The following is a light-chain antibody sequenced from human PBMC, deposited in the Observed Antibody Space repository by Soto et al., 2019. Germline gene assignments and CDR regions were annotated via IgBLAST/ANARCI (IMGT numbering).Light chain of an antibody. V-gene: IGLV8-61*01. J-gene: IGLJ3*02. CDR1: SGSVSTSYY. CDR3: VLYMGSGIWV. CDR2: STN. Sequence: QAVVTQEASFSVSTGRTVTLTCGLNSGSVSTSYYPSWYQQTPGQAPRTLIYSTNTRSSGVPDRFSGSILGNKAALTITGAQADDESDYYCVLYMGSGIWVFGGGTKLTVL.